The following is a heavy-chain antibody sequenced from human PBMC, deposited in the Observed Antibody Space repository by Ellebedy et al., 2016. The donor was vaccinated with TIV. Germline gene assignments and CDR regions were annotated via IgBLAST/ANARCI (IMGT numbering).Heavy chain of an antibody. Sequence: PGESLRLSCAASGFSFRSYWMSWVRQAPGKGLEWVANIYQDGSVQYYLDSVKGRFTISRDNAINSLFLQMNSLRAGDTAVYYCARRGSYGDYAVQVNSWFDSWGRGTLVTVSS. J-gene: IGHJ5*01. CDR2: IYQDGSVQ. CDR3: ARRGSYGDYAVQVNSWFDS. V-gene: IGHV3-7*01. D-gene: IGHD4-17*01. CDR1: GFSFRSYW.